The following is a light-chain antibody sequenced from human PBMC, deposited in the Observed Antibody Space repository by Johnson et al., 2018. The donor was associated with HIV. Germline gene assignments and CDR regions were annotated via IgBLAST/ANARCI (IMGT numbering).Light chain of an antibody. CDR1: SSNIGNNY. Sequence: QSLLTQPPSVSAAPGQKVTISCSGSSSNIGNNYVSWYQQLPGTAPKLLIYDNNKRPSGIPDRFSGSKSGTSATRGITGLQTGDEADYYCGTWDSSLSAYVFEAGTKVTVL. J-gene: IGLJ1*01. CDR2: DNN. V-gene: IGLV1-51*01. CDR3: GTWDSSLSAYV.